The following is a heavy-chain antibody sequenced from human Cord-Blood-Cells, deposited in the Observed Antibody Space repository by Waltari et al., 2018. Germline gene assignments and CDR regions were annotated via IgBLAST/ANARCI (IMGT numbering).Heavy chain of an antibody. CDR2: IIPILGIA. CDR3: ARDNSYGDYGAWYFDL. Sequence: QVQLVQSGAEVKKPGSSAKVSCKASGGTFSSYTISWVRQAPGQGLEWMGRIIPILGIANYAQKFQGRVTITADKSTSTAYMELSSLRSEDTAVYYCARDNSYGDYGAWYFDLWGRGTLVTVSS. D-gene: IGHD4-17*01. CDR1: GGTFSSYT. J-gene: IGHJ2*01. V-gene: IGHV1-69*08.